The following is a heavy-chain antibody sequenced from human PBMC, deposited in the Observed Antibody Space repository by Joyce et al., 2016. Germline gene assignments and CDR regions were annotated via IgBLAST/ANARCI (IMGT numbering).Heavy chain of an antibody. D-gene: IGHD1-26*01. CDR1: GYTFTNYV. J-gene: IGHJ4*02. V-gene: IGHV1-18*01. Sequence: QVQLVQSGAEVQKPGASVKVSCKTSGYTFTNYVLSWVRQAPGQGLEWMGRISTYNGNADYTPKFQGRVTMTRDTSTSTAYMELRSLRSDDTAVYYCARSVVGATIDYWGQGTLVTVSS. CDR3: ARSVVGATIDY. CDR2: ISTYNGNA.